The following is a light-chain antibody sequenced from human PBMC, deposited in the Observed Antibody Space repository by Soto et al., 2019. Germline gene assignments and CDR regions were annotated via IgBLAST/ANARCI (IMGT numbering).Light chain of an antibody. CDR3: QQYNNWPPWT. CDR1: QSVSSN. V-gene: IGKV3-15*01. J-gene: IGKJ1*01. CDR2: GAS. Sequence: EIVMTQSPATLSVSPGERATLSCRASQSVSSNLAWYQQKPGQAPRLLIYGASTRATGIPARFSGSGSGTEFTLTISSLQSEDFAVYYCQQYNNWPPWTFGQGTKXEIK.